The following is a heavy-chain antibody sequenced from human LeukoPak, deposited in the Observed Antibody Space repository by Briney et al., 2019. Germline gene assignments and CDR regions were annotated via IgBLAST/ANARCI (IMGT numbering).Heavy chain of an antibody. D-gene: IGHD1-26*01. Sequence: PSETLSLTCNVSGGSISSYYWSWTRQPPGKALEWIGYIYSSGGTNYNPSLKSRVTISVDTSKNQFSLKLTSVTAADTAVYYCARSRGSAILQYGMDVWGQGTTVTVSS. CDR3: ARSRGSAILQYGMDV. CDR1: GGSISSYY. CDR2: IYSSGGT. V-gene: IGHV4-59*08. J-gene: IGHJ6*02.